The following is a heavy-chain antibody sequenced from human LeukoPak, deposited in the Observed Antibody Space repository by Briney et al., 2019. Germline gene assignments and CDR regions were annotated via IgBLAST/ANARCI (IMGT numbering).Heavy chain of an antibody. J-gene: IGHJ6*04. Sequence: SENLSLTSAVYGGSCSGYYWGWIPQRPGKGLEWIGEINHSGSANYNPSLKSRVTISVDTSKNQFSLKLSSVTAADTAVYYCERVNGIRYFDWSKPTQYYYGMDVWGKGTTVTVSS. V-gene: IGHV4-34*01. CDR1: GGSCSGYY. CDR2: INHSGSA. CDR3: ERVNGIRYFDWSKPTQYYYGMDV. D-gene: IGHD3-9*01.